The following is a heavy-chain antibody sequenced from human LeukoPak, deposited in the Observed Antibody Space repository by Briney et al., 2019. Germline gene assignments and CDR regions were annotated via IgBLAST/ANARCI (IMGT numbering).Heavy chain of an antibody. J-gene: IGHJ5*02. V-gene: IGHV1-8*01. CDR3: ARGEEYYDFWSGYYTGCWFDP. D-gene: IGHD3-3*01. Sequence: ASVKVSCKASGYTFTSYDINWVRQATGQGLEWMGWMNPNSGNTGYAQKFQGRVTMTRNTSISTAYMELSSLRSEDTAVYYCARGEEYYDFWSGYYTGCWFDPWGQGTLVTVSS. CDR2: MNPNSGNT. CDR1: GYTFTSYD.